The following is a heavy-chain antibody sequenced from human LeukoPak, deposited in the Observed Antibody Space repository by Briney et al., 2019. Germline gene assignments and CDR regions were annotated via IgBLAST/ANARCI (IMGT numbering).Heavy chain of an antibody. D-gene: IGHD3-3*01. CDR1: GFTFSSYA. Sequence: GGSLRLSCAVSGFTFSSYAMAWVRQAPGKGLEWVSGISGSGGSTYYADSLKGRFIISRDNSNITVFLQMNSLRAEDTAIYNCAKGTGVGGDDAFDFWGQGTMVTVSS. J-gene: IGHJ3*01. CDR2: ISGSGGST. V-gene: IGHV3-23*01. CDR3: AKGTGVGGDDAFDF.